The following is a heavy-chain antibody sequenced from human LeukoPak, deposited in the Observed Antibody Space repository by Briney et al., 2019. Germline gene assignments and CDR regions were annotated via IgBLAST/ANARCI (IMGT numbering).Heavy chain of an antibody. CDR1: GFTFSSYA. CDR2: IWYDGSNK. D-gene: IGHD4-17*01. V-gene: IGHV3-33*08. CDR3: ARDLGPYGDPQQVFDY. J-gene: IGHJ4*02. Sequence: GRSLRLSCAASGFTFSSYAMHWVRQAPGKGLEWVAVIWYDGSNKYYADSVKGRFTISRDNSKNTLYLQMNSLRAEDTAVYYCARDLGPYGDPQQVFDYWGQGTLVTVSS.